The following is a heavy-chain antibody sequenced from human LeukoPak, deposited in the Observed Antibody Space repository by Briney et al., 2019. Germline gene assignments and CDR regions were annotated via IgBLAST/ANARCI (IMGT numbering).Heavy chain of an antibody. Sequence: GGSLRLSCTASGFTFCEYAMSWVRQAPGKGLEWVGFIRSKAYGGTTEYAASVKGRFTISRDDSKSIAYLQMNSLKTEDTAVYYCARVLKRDYGTFDYWGQGTLVTVSS. J-gene: IGHJ4*02. CDR2: IRSKAYGGTT. CDR1: GFTFCEYA. D-gene: IGHD4-17*01. V-gene: IGHV3-49*04. CDR3: ARVLKRDYGTFDY.